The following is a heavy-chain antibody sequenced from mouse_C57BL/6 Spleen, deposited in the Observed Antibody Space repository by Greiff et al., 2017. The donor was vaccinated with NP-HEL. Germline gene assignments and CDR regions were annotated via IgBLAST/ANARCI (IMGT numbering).Heavy chain of an antibody. CDR3: ARYDDYGPYAMDY. CDR2: IWSDGST. V-gene: IGHV2-6*03. CDR1: GFSLTSYG. Sequence: VKLMESGPGLVAPSQSLSITCTVSGFSLTSYGVHWVRQPPGKGLEWLVVIWSDGSTTYNSALKSRLSISKDNSKSQVFLKMNRLQTDDTAMYYCARYDDYGPYAMDYWGQGTSVTVSS. D-gene: IGHD2-3*01. J-gene: IGHJ4*01.